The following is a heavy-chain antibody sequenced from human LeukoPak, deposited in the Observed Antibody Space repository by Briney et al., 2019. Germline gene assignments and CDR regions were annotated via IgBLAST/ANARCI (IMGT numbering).Heavy chain of an antibody. J-gene: IGHJ4*02. CDR1: GYTFTGYY. V-gene: IGHV1-2*02. CDR3: ARADYYDSSRTLDY. Sequence: ASVKVSCKASGYTFTGYYMHWVRQAPGQGLEWMGWINPNSGGTNYAQKFQGRVTMTRDTSISTAYMELSRLRSDDTAVYYCARADYYDSSRTLDYWGQRTLVTVSS. D-gene: IGHD3-22*01. CDR2: INPNSGGT.